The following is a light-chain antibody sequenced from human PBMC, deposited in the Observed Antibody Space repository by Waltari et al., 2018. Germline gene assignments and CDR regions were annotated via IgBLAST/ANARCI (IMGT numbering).Light chain of an antibody. CDR3: CSYAGSYTLV. Sequence: QAALPQPRPVSGSPGQSVTMSCTGPSSDIGGYTYFSWYQQHPGTAPKLMIYEVSKRPSGVSDRFSGSKSGNTASLTISGLQAEDEADYYCCSYAGSYTLVFGGGTRLTVL. CDR1: SSDIGGYTY. V-gene: IGLV2-11*01. J-gene: IGLJ2*01. CDR2: EVS.